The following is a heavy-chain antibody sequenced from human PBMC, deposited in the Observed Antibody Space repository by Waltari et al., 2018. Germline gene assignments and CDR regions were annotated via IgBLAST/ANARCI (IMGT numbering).Heavy chain of an antibody. CDR1: GYTFTDYY. J-gene: IGHJ4*02. D-gene: IGHD1-26*01. CDR2: FKPKSGVT. V-gene: IGHV1-2*02. CDR3: ARGSGSQAAY. Sequence: QVQLVQSGAEVKKSGASAEVSCKASGYTFTDYYIHWVRQAPGQGLEWMGWFKPKSGVTNYAQKFQGRVTMTTDTSINTAYMFLRSLRSDDTAVYFCARGSGSQAAYWGQGTLVTVSS.